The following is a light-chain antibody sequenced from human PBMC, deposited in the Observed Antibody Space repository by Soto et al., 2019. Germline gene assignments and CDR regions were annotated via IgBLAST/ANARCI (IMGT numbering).Light chain of an antibody. V-gene: IGLV2-23*02. J-gene: IGLJ1*01. CDR2: EVS. Sequence: QSALTQPASVSGPPGQSITISCPGTSSDVGSYNLVSWYQQHPGKAPKLMIYEVSKRPSGVSNRFSGSKSGNTASLTISGLQAEDEADYYCCSYAGGGFVFGTGTKVTVL. CDR3: CSYAGGGFV. CDR1: SSDVGSYNL.